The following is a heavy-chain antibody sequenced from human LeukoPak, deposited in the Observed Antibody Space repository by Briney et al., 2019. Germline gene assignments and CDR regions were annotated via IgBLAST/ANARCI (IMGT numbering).Heavy chain of an antibody. J-gene: IGHJ4*02. V-gene: IGHV3-7*01. D-gene: IGHD3-22*01. CDR2: IKEDGSEK. CDR3: ARDNSGYQ. Sequence: AGGSLRLSCAASGFTFSTYWMSWVRQAPGKGLEWVANIKEDGSEKYYGDSVKGRFTISRDNAKNSLYLEMNSLRVEDTAVYYCARDNSGYQWGQGTLVTVSS. CDR1: GFTFSTYW.